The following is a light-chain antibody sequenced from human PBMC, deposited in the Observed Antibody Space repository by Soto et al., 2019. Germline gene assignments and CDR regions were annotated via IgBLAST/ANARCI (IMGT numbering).Light chain of an antibody. J-gene: IGKJ1*01. V-gene: IGKV3-20*01. CDR2: GAS. Sequence: EIVLTQSPGTLSLSPGERATLYCRASQSVSSSFLAWYQQKPGQAPRLLIYGASSRATGIPDRFSGSGSGTDFTLTISRLEPEDFALYYCQQYANSRTFGQGTKVDNK. CDR1: QSVSSSF. CDR3: QQYANSRT.